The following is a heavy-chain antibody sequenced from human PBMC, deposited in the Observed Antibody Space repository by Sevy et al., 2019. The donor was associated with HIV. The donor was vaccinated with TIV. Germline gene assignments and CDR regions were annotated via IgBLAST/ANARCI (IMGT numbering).Heavy chain of an antibody. D-gene: IGHD2-15*01. CDR1: AFTFSTYA. V-gene: IGHV3-30*18. CDR3: AKDAGGCSGGNCYWAMNYYGMDV. CDR2: VSYDGGNR. J-gene: IGHJ6*02. Sequence: GGSLRLSCAASAFTFSTYAMHWVRQAPGKGLEWVAVVSYDGGNRHYADSVKGRFTISRDNSKNTLYLQMNSLRGEDTAVYYCAKDAGGCSGGNCYWAMNYYGMDVWGQGTTVTVSS.